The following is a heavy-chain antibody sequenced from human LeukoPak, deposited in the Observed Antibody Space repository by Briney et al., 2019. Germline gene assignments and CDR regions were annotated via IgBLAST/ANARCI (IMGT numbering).Heavy chain of an antibody. CDR1: GFTFSRYA. CDR2: IWYDGSNK. Sequence: GGSLRLSCAASGFTFSRYALHWVRQAPGKGLEWVAVIWYDGSNKYYADSVKGRFTISRDNSKNTLYLQMNSLRAEDTAVYYCAREWGSSSWGIGNYFDYWGQGTLVTVSS. D-gene: IGHD6-13*01. CDR3: AREWGSSSWGIGNYFDY. J-gene: IGHJ4*02. V-gene: IGHV3-33*08.